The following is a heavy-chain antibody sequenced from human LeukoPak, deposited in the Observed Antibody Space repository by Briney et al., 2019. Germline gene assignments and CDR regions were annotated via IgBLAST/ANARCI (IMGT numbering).Heavy chain of an antibody. J-gene: IGHJ6*02. V-gene: IGHV1-69*13. CDR3: ASSQSPRYGMDV. Sequence: SVKVSCKASGGTFSSYAISWVRQAPGQGLEWMGGIIPIFGTANYAQKFQGRVTITADESTSTAYMELSSLRSEDTAVYYCASSQSPRYGMDVWGQGTTVAVSS. CDR1: GGTFSSYA. CDR2: IIPIFGTA.